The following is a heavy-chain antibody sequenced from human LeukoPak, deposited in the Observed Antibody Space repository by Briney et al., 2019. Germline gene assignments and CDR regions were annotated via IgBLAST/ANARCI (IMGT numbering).Heavy chain of an antibody. J-gene: IGHJ4*02. CDR1: GGSFSGYY. V-gene: IGHV4-34*01. Sequence: SETLSLTCAVCGGSFSGYYWSWIRQPPGKGLEWIGEINHSGSTNYNPSLKSRVTISVDTSKNQFSLKLSSVTAADTAVYYCARKVCSSWYRYWGQGTLVTVSS. D-gene: IGHD6-13*01. CDR3: ARKVCSSWYRY. CDR2: INHSGST.